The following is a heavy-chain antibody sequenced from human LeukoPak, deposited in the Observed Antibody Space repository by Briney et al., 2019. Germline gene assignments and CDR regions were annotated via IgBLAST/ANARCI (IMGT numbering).Heavy chain of an antibody. CDR3: ARGRAARELDF. CDR2: ISSSSSYI. V-gene: IGHV3-21*01. J-gene: IGHJ4*02. Sequence: GGSLRLSCAASGFTFSSYSMNWVRQAPGKGLEWVSSISSSSSYIYYADSVKGRFTTSRDNAKNSLYLQMNSLRAEDTAVYYCARGRAARELDFWGPGTLVTVSS. CDR1: GFTFSSYS. D-gene: IGHD6-6*01.